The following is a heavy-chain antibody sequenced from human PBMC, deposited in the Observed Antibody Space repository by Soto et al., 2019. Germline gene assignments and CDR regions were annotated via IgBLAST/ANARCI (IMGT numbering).Heavy chain of an antibody. CDR3: ARHATYYDILSGYYFDY. CDR1: GYSVTSYK. V-gene: IGHV5-51*01. D-gene: IGHD3-9*01. J-gene: IGHJ4*02. CDR2: IYPGDSDT. Sequence: PGESLKISCNGSGYSVTSYKIGWVRQMPGKGLEWMGIIYPGDSDTRYSLSFQGQVTISADKSTSTAYLQWSSLKASDTAMYYCARHATYYDILSGYYFDYWGQGTLVTVSS.